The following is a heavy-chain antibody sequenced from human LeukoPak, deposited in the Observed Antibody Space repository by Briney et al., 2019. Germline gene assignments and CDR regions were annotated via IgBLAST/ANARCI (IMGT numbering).Heavy chain of an antibody. CDR1: GFTFSSYA. V-gene: IGHV3-23*01. CDR3: AKALGSVGAATFDY. J-gene: IGHJ4*02. D-gene: IGHD2-15*01. Sequence: GGSLRLSCAASGFTFSSYAMSWVRQAPGNGLEWVSAISGSGGSTYYADSAKGRFTISRDNSKSTLYLQMNSLRAEDTAVYYCAKALGSVGAATFDYWGQGTLVTVSS. CDR2: ISGSGGST.